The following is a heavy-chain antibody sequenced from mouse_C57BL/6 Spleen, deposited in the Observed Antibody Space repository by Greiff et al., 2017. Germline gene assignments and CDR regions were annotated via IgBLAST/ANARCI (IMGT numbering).Heavy chain of an antibody. V-gene: IGHV5-4*01. Sequence: EVQVVESGGGLVKPGGSLKLSCAASGFTFSSYAMSWVRQPPEKRLEWVATISDGGSYTYYPDNVKGRFTISRDNAKNNLYLQMSHLKSEDTAMYYCARHYGNFDYWGQGTTLTVSS. D-gene: IGHD2-1*01. CDR1: GFTFSSYA. CDR3: ARHYGNFDY. J-gene: IGHJ2*01. CDR2: ISDGGSYT.